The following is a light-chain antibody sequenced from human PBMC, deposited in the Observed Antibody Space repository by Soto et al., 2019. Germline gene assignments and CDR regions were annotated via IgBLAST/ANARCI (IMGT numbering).Light chain of an antibody. Sequence: EIVLTQSPATLSLSPGERATLSCRASQSVNNFLAWYQQRPGQAPRLLMYEASNRATGVPARFSGSGSGTEFTLTISSLQSEDFAVYYCQQYHDWGEFGQGTKVDI. CDR1: QSVNNF. CDR3: QQYHDWGE. V-gene: IGKV3D-15*01. J-gene: IGKJ1*01. CDR2: EAS.